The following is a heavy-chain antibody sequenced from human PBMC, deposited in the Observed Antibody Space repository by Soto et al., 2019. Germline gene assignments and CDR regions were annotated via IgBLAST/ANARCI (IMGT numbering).Heavy chain of an antibody. V-gene: IGHV1-3*01. CDR1: GYTFTSYA. CDR3: AREGGQTHQTYYYYGMDV. CDR2: INAGSGNT. J-gene: IGHJ6*02. Sequence: ASVKVSCKASGYTFTSYAMHWVRQAPGQRLEWMGWINAGSGNTKYSQKFQGRVTITRDTSASTAYMELSSLRSEDTAVYYCAREGGQTHQTYYYYGMDVWGQGTTVTVSS. D-gene: IGHD6-25*01.